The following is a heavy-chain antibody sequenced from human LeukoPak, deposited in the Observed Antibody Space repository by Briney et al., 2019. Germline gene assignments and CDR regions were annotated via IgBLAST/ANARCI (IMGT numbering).Heavy chain of an antibody. Sequence: SETLSLTCTVSGGSISSDYWSWIRQPAGKGLEWIGRIYTSGSINYNPSLKSRVTMSIDTSKNQFSLKLSSVTAADTAVYYCATDRAIVWFDYWGQGTLVIVAS. D-gene: IGHD2-21*01. CDR1: GGSISSDY. CDR3: ATDRAIVWFDY. V-gene: IGHV4-4*07. CDR2: IYTSGSI. J-gene: IGHJ4*02.